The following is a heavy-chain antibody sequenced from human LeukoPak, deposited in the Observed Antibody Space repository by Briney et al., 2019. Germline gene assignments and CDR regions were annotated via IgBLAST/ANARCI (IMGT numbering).Heavy chain of an antibody. D-gene: IGHD3-10*01. V-gene: IGHV4-59*04. J-gene: IGHJ4*02. CDR3: ARLKEGIDY. CDR1: GGSITNYY. Sequence: SETLSLTCTVSGGSITNYYWSWIRQPPGKGLEWIGYIYYSGNTYYNPSLKSRVTISVDTSKNQFSLKLSSATAADTAVYYCARLKEGIDYWGQGTLVTVSS. CDR2: IYYSGNT.